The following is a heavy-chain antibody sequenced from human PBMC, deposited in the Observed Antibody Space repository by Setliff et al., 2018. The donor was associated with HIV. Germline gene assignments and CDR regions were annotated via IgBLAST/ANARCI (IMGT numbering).Heavy chain of an antibody. CDR2: IKPNSGGT. Sequence: EASVKVSCKVSGNIFTDSYMHWVRQAPGQGLEWMGWIKPNSGGTYYAQKFQGRVSMTRDTSITTAYMELRSLRFDDTAVYYCATWTPEVRTAAFDLWGQGTLVTVSS. D-gene: IGHD3-3*01. J-gene: IGHJ3*01. V-gene: IGHV1-2*02. CDR1: GNIFTDSY. CDR3: ATWTPEVRTAAFDL.